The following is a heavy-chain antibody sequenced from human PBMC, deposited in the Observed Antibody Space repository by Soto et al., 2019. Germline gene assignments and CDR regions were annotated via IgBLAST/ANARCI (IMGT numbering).Heavy chain of an antibody. D-gene: IGHD3-16*01. CDR3: ARMRGLGEISPYLDY. V-gene: IGHV4-59*01. Sequence: QVQLQESGPGLVKPSETLSLTCSISGGSISDYQWNWIRQPPGKGLEWIGYIYYSGRTTYNPSLKSRLTMSRDPSTWQVSLRLRSVTAADTAVYYCARMRGLGEISPYLDYWGQGALVTVSS. CDR2: IYYSGRT. J-gene: IGHJ4*02. CDR1: GGSISDYQ.